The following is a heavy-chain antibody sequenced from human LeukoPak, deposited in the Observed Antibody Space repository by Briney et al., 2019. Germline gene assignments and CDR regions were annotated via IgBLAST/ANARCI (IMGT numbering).Heavy chain of an antibody. CDR1: GFTFTTFS. CDR3: AKRAGRGNSYQFMDV. Sequence: PGGSLRLSCVASGFTFTTFSMNWVRQAPGKGLEWIASVSSSSSYFHYADSVKGRFTVSRDNANSSVALQMNSLRPDDTAVYYCAKRAGRGNSYQFMDVWGKGTTVTVSS. J-gene: IGHJ6*03. V-gene: IGHV3-21*06. D-gene: IGHD2-2*01. CDR2: VSSSSSYF.